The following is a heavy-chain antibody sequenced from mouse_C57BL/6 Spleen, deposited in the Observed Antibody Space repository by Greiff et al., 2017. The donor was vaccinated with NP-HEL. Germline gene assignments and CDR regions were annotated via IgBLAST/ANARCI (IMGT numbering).Heavy chain of an antibody. D-gene: IGHD1-1*01. Sequence: VKLQESGAELARPGASVKLSCKASGYTFTSYGISWVKQRTGQGLEWIGEIYPRSGNTYYNEKFKGKATLTADKSSSTAYMELRSLTSEDSAVYFCARFGSRDWFAYWGQGTLVTVSA. V-gene: IGHV1-81*01. CDR3: ARFGSRDWFAY. J-gene: IGHJ3*01. CDR1: GYTFTSYG. CDR2: IYPRSGNT.